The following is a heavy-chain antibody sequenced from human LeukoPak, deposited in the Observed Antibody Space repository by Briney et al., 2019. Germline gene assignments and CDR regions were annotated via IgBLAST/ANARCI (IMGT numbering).Heavy chain of an antibody. D-gene: IGHD2-2*01. CDR3: AKDVVVVPAATYYYYYYGMDV. V-gene: IGHV3-23*01. J-gene: IGHJ6*02. CDR2: ISGSGGGT. CDR1: GFTFSSYA. Sequence: PGGSLRLSCAASGFTFSSYAMSWVRQAPGKGLEWVSAISGSGGGTYYADSVKGRFTISRDNSKNTLYLQMNSLRAEDTAVYYCAKDVVVVPAATYYYYYYGMDVWGQGTTVTVSS.